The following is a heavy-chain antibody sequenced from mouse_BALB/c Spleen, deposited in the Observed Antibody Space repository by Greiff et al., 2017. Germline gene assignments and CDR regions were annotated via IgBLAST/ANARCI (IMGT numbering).Heavy chain of an antibody. D-gene: IGHD1-1*01. CDR3: ASTVYYFDY. J-gene: IGHJ2*01. V-gene: IGHV5-17*02. Sequence: EVQRVESGGGLVQPGGSRKLSCAASGFTFSSFGMHWVRQAPEKGLEWVAYISSGSNTIYYADTVKGRFTISRDNPKNTLFLQMTSLRSEDTAMYYCASTVYYFDYGGQGTTLTVSS. CDR1: GFTFSSFG. CDR2: ISSGSNTI.